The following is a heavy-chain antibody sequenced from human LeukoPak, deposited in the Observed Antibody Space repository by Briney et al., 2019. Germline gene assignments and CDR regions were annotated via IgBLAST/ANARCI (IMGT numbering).Heavy chain of an antibody. D-gene: IGHD3-10*01. CDR1: GGSISNSSFY. CDR3: ARLFLRFGEFSFDY. Sequence: SETLSLTCTVSGGSISNSSFYWGWIRQPPGKGLEWIGNIYYRGSTYYNSSLKSRVSISVDTSKNYFSLKVSSVTAADTAVYYCARLFLRFGEFSFDYWGQGTLVIVSS. J-gene: IGHJ4*02. V-gene: IGHV4-39*02. CDR2: IYYRGST.